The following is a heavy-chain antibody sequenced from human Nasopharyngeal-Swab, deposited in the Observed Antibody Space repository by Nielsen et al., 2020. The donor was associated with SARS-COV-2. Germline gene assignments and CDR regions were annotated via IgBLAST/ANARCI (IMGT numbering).Heavy chain of an antibody. CDR1: GFTFGDYA. Sequence: GGSLRLSCATSGFTFGDYALSWVRQAPGKGLEWVGFNRIKAFGETPEYAASVKGRFTISRDASKSIAYLQMNSLKIEDTGMYYCTRSGRAATKTRYFDYWGQGTLVTVSS. V-gene: IGHV3-49*04. CDR3: TRSGRAATKTRYFDY. D-gene: IGHD2-15*01. J-gene: IGHJ4*02. CDR2: NRIKAFGETP.